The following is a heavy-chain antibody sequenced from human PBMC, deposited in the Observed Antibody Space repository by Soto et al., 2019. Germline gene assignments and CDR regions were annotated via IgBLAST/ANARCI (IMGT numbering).Heavy chain of an antibody. CDR3: ARVAGDRYYYHGMDV. V-gene: IGHV1-2*02. J-gene: IGHJ6*02. CDR1: GYTFTGYY. CDR2: INPNSGGT. Sequence: ASVKVSCKASGYTFTGYYMHWVRQAPGQGLEWMGWINPNSGGTNYAQKFQGRVTMTRDTSISTAYMELSRLRSDDTAAYYCARVAGDRYYYHGMDVWGQGTTVTVSS. D-gene: IGHD7-27*01.